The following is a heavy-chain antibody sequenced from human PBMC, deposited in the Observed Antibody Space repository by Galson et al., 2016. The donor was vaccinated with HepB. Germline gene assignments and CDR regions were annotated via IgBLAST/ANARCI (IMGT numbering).Heavy chain of an antibody. CDR2: ISYDGRTN. V-gene: IGHV3-30*18. CDR3: AKSRLRFFGWGTHAMDG. Sequence: SLRLSCAASGFNFSYYAVHWVRQAPGKGLAWVASISYDGRTNYYADSVKGRFTISRDNSEGTLDLQMSGLRAEDTAQYYCAKSRLRFFGWGTHAMDGWGQGTPVTVSS. D-gene: IGHD3-3*01. CDR1: GFNFSYYA. J-gene: IGHJ6*02.